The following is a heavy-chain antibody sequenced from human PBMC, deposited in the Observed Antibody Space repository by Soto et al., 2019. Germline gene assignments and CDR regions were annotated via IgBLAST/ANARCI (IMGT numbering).Heavy chain of an antibody. D-gene: IGHD3-3*01. CDR3: AKDAPPTIFGVVINWYFDL. V-gene: IGHV3-30*18. Sequence: QVQLVESGGGVVQPGRSLRLSCAASGFTFSSYGMHWVRQAPGKGLEWVAVISYDGSNKYYADSVKGRFTISRDNSKNTLYLQRNSLRAEDTAVYYCAKDAPPTIFGVVINWYFDLWGRGTLVTVSS. CDR1: GFTFSSYG. CDR2: ISYDGSNK. J-gene: IGHJ2*01.